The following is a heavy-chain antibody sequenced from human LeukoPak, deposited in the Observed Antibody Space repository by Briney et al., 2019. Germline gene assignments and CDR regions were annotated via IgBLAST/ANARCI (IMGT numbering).Heavy chain of an antibody. D-gene: IGHD6-13*01. CDR2: INTNTGNP. V-gene: IGHV7-4-1*02. Sequence: ASVKVSCKASGYTFTSYAMNWVRQAPGQGLEWMGWINTNTGNPTYAQGFTGRFVFSLDTSVSTAYLQISSLKPEDTAVYYCASYGIAAPEAFDIWGQGTMVTVSS. CDR3: ASYGIAAPEAFDI. CDR1: GYTFTSYA. J-gene: IGHJ3*02.